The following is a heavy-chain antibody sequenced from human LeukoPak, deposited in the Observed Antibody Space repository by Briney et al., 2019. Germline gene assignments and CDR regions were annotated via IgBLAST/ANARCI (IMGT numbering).Heavy chain of an antibody. J-gene: IGHJ4*02. V-gene: IGHV4-39*01. CDR3: ARQIGVTSSEDY. D-gene: IGHD6-19*01. CDR2: VYYSGYT. Sequence: SETLSLTCTVSGGSISSSGYYYWGWIRQPPGKGLEWIGSVYYSGYTYQSPSLKSRVTISVDTSKNQFSLKLSSVTAADTAVYCCARQIGVTSSEDYWGQGTLVTVSS. CDR1: GGSISSSGYYY.